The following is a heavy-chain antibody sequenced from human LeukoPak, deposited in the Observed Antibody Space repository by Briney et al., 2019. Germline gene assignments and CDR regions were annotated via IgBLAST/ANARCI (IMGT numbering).Heavy chain of an antibody. J-gene: IGHJ4*02. Sequence: PSETLSLTCTVSGDSISSSSSYWGWIRQPPGEGLEWIGSIYYSGSTYYNPSLKSRVTISVDTSKNQFSLKLSSVTAADTAVYYCARHVSGYSSGWFRPYYFDYWGQGTLVTVSS. V-gene: IGHV4-39*01. CDR3: ARHVSGYSSGWFRPYYFDY. CDR1: GDSISSSSSY. D-gene: IGHD6-19*01. CDR2: IYYSGST.